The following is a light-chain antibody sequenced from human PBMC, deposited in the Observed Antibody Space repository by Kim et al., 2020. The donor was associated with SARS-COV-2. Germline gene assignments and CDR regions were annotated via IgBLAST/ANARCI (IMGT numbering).Light chain of an antibody. CDR3: AAWYDSLSGFWV. J-gene: IGLJ3*02. V-gene: IGLV1-47*02. CDR2: SNH. CDR1: SSSFGDIL. Sequence: QRVTLSCYGGSSSFGDILVVWYQQVPGTASNLRMCSNHRPLSRVPDRCAGSKSGTPSSLAISGLLSGDEAGYYCAAWYDSLSGFWVFGGGTHLSVL.